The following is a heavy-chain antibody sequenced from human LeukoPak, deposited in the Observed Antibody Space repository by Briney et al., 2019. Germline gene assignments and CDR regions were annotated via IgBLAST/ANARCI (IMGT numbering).Heavy chain of an antibody. D-gene: IGHD6-19*01. J-gene: IGHJ4*02. V-gene: IGHV1-2*06. Sequence: ASVKVSCKASGYTFTGYYMHWVRQAPGQGLEWIGRIDPNSGDTNFAQKFQGRVTMTRDTSITTAYMELSRLRSDDTAVYYRARVIAAVTSKGVLHYWGQGTLVTVSS. CDR1: GYTFTGYY. CDR3: ARVIAAVTSKGVLHY. CDR2: IDPNSGDT.